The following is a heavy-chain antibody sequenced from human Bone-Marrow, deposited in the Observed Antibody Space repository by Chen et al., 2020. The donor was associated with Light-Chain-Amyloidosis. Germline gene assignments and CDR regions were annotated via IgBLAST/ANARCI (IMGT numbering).Heavy chain of an antibody. D-gene: IGHD6-13*01. CDR3: ARSSSSWYEEYYYYYYYMDV. Sequence: QVQLQESGPGLVKPSETLSLTCTVSGGSISSYYWSWIRQPAGKGLEWIGRIYTSGSTNYNPSFKSRVTMAVDTSKNQFSLKLSSVTAADTAVYYCARSSSSWYEEYYYYYYYMDVWGKGTTVTVSS. J-gene: IGHJ6*03. CDR2: IYTSGST. CDR1: GGSISSYY. V-gene: IGHV4-4*07.